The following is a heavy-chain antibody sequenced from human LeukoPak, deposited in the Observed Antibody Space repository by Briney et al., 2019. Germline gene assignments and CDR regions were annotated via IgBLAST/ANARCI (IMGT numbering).Heavy chain of an antibody. CDR3: ARSSGSYRPMGY. J-gene: IGHJ4*02. D-gene: IGHD3-22*01. CDR1: GFTFSSYE. V-gene: IGHV3-48*03. Sequence: PGGSLGLSCAASGFTFSSYEMNWVRQAPGKGLEWVSHIGSSGSSIYYAASVKGRFTISRDNAKNSLYLQMNSLRAEDTAVYYCARSSGSYRPMGYWGQGTLVTVSS. CDR2: IGSSGSSI.